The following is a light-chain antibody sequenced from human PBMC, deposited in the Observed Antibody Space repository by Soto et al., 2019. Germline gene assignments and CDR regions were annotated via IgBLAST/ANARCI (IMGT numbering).Light chain of an antibody. Sequence: QSVLTQPPSVSGAPGQRVTISCTGSSSNIGAGYDVHWYQQLPGTAPKLLIYGNTNRPSGVPDRFSGSKSGTSASLAITGLQPEDEADYFCQSYDSSLSAPVVFGAGTKVTVL. CDR1: SSNIGAGYD. V-gene: IGLV1-40*01. CDR3: QSYDSSLSAPVV. CDR2: GNT. J-gene: IGLJ2*01.